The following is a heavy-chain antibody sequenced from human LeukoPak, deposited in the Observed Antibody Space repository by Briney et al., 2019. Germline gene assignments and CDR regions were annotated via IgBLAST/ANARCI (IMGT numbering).Heavy chain of an antibody. V-gene: IGHV4-59*01. J-gene: IGHJ5*02. CDR3: ARVGGATGSYWFDP. CDR1: GGSISSYY. D-gene: IGHD1-26*01. Sequence: SSETLSLTCTVSGGSISSYYWSWIRQPPGKGLEWIGYIYYSGSTNYNPSLKSRVTISVDTSKNQFSLKLSSVTAADTAVYYCARVGGATGSYWFDPWGQGTLVTVSS. CDR2: IYYSGST.